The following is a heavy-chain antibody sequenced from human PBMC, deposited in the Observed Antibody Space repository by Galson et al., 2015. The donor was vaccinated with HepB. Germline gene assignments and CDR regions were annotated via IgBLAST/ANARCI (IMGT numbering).Heavy chain of an antibody. Sequence: SLRLSCAASGFTFSSYGMHWVRQAPGKGLEWVAVISYDGSNKYYADSVKGRFTISRDNSKNTLYLQMNSLRAEDTAVYYCAKDSGVNFFDYSGQGPLVTVSS. V-gene: IGHV3-30*18. CDR3: AKDSGVNFFDY. J-gene: IGHJ4*02. CDR2: ISYDGSNK. D-gene: IGHD3-10*01. CDR1: GFTFSSYG.